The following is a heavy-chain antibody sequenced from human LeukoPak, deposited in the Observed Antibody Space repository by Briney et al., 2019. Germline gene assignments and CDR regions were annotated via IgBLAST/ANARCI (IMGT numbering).Heavy chain of an antibody. Sequence: GGSLRLSCEASGFTFSDYYMSWIRQAPGKGLEWVSYISSSSSYTNYADSVKGRFTISRDNAKNSLYLQMNSLRAEDTAVYYCARDGDYGDYAFDIWGQGTMVTVSS. CDR1: GFTFSDYY. J-gene: IGHJ3*02. CDR2: ISSSSSYT. V-gene: IGHV3-11*06. CDR3: ARDGDYGDYAFDI. D-gene: IGHD4-17*01.